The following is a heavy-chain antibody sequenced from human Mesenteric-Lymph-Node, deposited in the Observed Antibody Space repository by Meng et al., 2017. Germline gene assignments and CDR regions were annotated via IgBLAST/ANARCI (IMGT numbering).Heavy chain of an antibody. CDR2: ISYDGSNT. CDR3: AKDHSPAYFDY. CDR1: GFTFSSYA. V-gene: IGHV3-30-3*01. D-gene: IGHD2-21*01. J-gene: IGHJ4*02. Sequence: QVQLVESGGGVVQPGRSLRLSCAASGFTFSSYAMDWVRQAPGKGLEWVAIISYDGSNTNYADSVKGRFTISRDDSQNTLYLQMNSLRAEDTAVYYCAKDHSPAYFDYWGQGTLVTVSS.